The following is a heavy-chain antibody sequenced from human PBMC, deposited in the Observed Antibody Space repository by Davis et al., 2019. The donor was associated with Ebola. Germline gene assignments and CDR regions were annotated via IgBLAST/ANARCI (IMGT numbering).Heavy chain of an antibody. CDR1: GGSISSYY. J-gene: IGHJ1*01. D-gene: IGHD6-13*01. Sequence: SETLSLTCTVSGGSISSYYWSWIRQPPGKGLEWIGYIYYSGSTNYNPSLKSRVTISVETSKNQFSLKLSSVTAADTAVYYCARDGIRYSSSWYSEYFQHWGQGTLVTVSS. CDR3: ARDGIRYSSSWYSEYFQH. CDR2: IYYSGST. V-gene: IGHV4-59*01.